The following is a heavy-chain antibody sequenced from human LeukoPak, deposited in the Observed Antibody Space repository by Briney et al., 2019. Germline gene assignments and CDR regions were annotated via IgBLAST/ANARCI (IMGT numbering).Heavy chain of an antibody. CDR3: ARDIHSSSWSLHYWYFDL. J-gene: IGHJ2*01. D-gene: IGHD6-13*01. Sequence: SETLSLTCTVSGDSISSGSYYWSWIRQSPGKGLEWIGNVYYSGSAYYNPSLKSRVTMSVDTSKNQFSLKLSSVTAADTAVYYCARDIHSSSWSLHYWYFDLWGRGTLVTVSS. CDR2: VYYSGSA. CDR1: GDSISSGSYY. V-gene: IGHV4-39*07.